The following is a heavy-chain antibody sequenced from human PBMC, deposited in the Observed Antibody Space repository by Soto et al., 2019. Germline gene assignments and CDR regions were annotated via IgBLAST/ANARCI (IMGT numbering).Heavy chain of an antibody. J-gene: IGHJ4*02. D-gene: IGHD6-19*01. Sequence: QVQLVQSGAEVKKPGASVKVSCKASGYTFTSYGISWVRQAPGQGLEWMGWLSAYNGNTNYPQKLPGRVTMTADTPTSTAYMEWSSLRSDDTAGYYCARVGGLSGWYRVNFGAYWGQGTLVTVSS. CDR3: ARVGGLSGWYRVNFGAY. V-gene: IGHV1-18*01. CDR1: GYTFTSYG. CDR2: LSAYNGNT.